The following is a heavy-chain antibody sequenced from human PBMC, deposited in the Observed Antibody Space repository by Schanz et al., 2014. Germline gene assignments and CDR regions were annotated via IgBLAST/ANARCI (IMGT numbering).Heavy chain of an antibody. D-gene: IGHD1-26*01. CDR2: IYSGGST. CDR1: GFTVSSNY. J-gene: IGHJ3*02. CDR3: AGDRWDLNNAFDI. V-gene: IGHV3-53*01. Sequence: EVQLVESGGGLIQPGGSLSLSCAASGFTVSSNYMSWVRQAPGKGLEWVSVIYSGGSTYYADSVKGRFTISRDNSKNTLYLQMNSLRAEDTAVYYCAGDRWDLNNAFDIWGQGTMVTVSS.